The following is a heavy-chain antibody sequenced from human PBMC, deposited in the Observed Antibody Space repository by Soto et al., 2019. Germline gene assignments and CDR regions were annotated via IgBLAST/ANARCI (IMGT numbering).Heavy chain of an antibody. CDR2: INHSGST. J-gene: IGHJ5*02. CDR1: GGSFSGYY. D-gene: IGHD2-15*01. CDR3: ARGLGYCSGGSCYVGVWFDP. V-gene: IGHV4-34*01. Sequence: QVQLQQWGAGLLKPSETLSLTCAVYGGSFSGYYWSWIRQSPGKGLEWIGEINHSGSTNYNPSLKSRVTISEDTSKNQFSLKLSSVSAADTDVYYCARGLGYCSGGSCYVGVWFDPWGQGTLVTVSS.